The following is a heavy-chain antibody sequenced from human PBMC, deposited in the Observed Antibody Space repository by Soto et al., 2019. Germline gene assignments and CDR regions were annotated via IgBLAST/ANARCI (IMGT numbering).Heavy chain of an antibody. CDR3: ARGPGHGGSYYEQ. V-gene: IGHV3-74*03. Sequence: EVQLVESGGGLVQPGGSLRLSCIASGFAFSNSWMYWVRQAPGKGLVWVSRMNSDGSRIEYADSVKGRFTISRDNAKNTLYLQMNSLRAEDLAVYYRARGPGHGGSYYEQWGQGTLVTVSS. J-gene: IGHJ4*02. CDR1: GFAFSNSW. CDR2: MNSDGSRI. D-gene: IGHD1-26*01.